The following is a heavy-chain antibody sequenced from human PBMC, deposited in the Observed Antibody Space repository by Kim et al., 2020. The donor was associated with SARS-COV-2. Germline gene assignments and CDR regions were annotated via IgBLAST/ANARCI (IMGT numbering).Heavy chain of an antibody. Sequence: YYADSVKGRFTISRDNSKNTLYLQMNSLRAEDTAVYYCARGGYSDDAFDIWGQGTMVTVSS. CDR3: ARGGYSDDAFDI. V-gene: IGHV3-33*01. J-gene: IGHJ3*02. D-gene: IGHD4-4*01.